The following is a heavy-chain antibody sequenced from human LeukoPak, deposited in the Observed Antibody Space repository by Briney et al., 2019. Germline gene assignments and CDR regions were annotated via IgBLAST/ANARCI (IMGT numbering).Heavy chain of an antibody. D-gene: IGHD6-13*01. CDR2: IYNSGST. CDR3: ARSPTGYSSSWYGATTWYYFDY. J-gene: IGHJ4*02. Sequence: SETLSLTCAVSGGSVSSGTHYWSWIRQPPGKGLEWIGYIYNSGSTKYNPSLKGRVTISVDTSKNQFSLKLSSVTAADTAVYYCARSPTGYSSSWYGATTWYYFDYWGQGTLVTVSS. V-gene: IGHV4-61*01. CDR1: GGSVSSGTHY.